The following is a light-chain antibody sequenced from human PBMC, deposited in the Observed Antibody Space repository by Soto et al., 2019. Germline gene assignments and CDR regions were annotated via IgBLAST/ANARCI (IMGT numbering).Light chain of an antibody. J-gene: IGKJ1*01. CDR1: QSISSW. CDR3: QQYNSYSVR. CDR2: KAS. V-gene: IGKV1-5*03. Sequence: DIPMTQSPSTLSASVGDRVTITCRASQSISSWLAWYQQKPGKAPKLLIYKASSLESGVPSRFSGSGSGTEFTLTISSLQPDDFATYYCQQYNSYSVRFGQGTKVEIK.